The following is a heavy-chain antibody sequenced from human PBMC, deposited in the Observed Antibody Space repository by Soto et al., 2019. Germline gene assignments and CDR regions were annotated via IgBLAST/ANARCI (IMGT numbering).Heavy chain of an antibody. Sequence: QVQLVESGGGVVQPGRSLRLSCAASGFTFSSYGMHWVRQAPGKGLEWVAVISYDGSNKYYADSVKGRFTISRDNSKNTRYLQMNSLRAEDTAVYYCAKEEAAVAFDYWGQGTLVTASS. CDR2: ISYDGSNK. CDR3: AKEEAAVAFDY. J-gene: IGHJ4*02. D-gene: IGHD6-13*01. V-gene: IGHV3-30*18. CDR1: GFTFSSYG.